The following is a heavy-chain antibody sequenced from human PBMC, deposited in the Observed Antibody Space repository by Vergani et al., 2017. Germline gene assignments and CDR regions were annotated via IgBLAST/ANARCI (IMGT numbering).Heavy chain of an antibody. CDR2: ISSSSSTI. CDR3: AGSGMQQQLVRDYVDY. J-gene: IGHJ4*02. V-gene: IGHV3-48*01. CDR1: GFTFSSYS. D-gene: IGHD6-13*01. Sequence: EVQLVESGGGLVQPGGSLRLSCAASGFTFSSYSMNWVRQAPGKGLEWVSYISSSSSTIYYADSVKGRFTISRDNAKNSLYLQMNSLRAEDTAVYYCAGSGMQQQLVRDYVDYWDQGTLVTVSS.